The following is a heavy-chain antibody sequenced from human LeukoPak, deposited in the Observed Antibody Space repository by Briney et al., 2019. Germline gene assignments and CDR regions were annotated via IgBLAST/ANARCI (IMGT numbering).Heavy chain of an antibody. V-gene: IGHV1-8*01. CDR2: MNPNSGNT. J-gene: IGHJ3*02. CDR1: GYTFTSYD. CDR3: ARSPHSIAVAGTYAFDI. D-gene: IGHD6-19*01. Sequence: ASVKVSCKASGYTFTSYDINWVRQVTGQGLEWMGWMNPNSGNTGYAQKFQGRVTMTRNTSMSTAYMELSSLRSEDTAVYYCARSPHSIAVAGTYAFDIWGQGTMVTVSS.